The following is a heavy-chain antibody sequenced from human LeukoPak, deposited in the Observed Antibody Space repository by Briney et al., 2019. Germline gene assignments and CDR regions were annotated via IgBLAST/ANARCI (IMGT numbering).Heavy chain of an antibody. Sequence: SETLSLTCAVYGGSFSGYYWSWIRQPPGKGLEWIGEINHSGSTNYNPSLKSRVTISVDTSKNQFSLKLSSVTAADTAVYYCARELVPVANAHIYGMDVWGQGTTVTVSS. CDR3: ARELVPVANAHIYGMDV. V-gene: IGHV4-34*01. J-gene: IGHJ6*02. CDR2: INHSGST. D-gene: IGHD2-2*01. CDR1: GGSFSGYY.